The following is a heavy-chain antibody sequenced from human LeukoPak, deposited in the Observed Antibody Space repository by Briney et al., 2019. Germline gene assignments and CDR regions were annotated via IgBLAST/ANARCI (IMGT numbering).Heavy chain of an antibody. Sequence: GGSLRLSCAASGFTFSKYAIHWVRQAPGKGLEWVSVISYDGNSTYYADSVRGRFTISRDNSKNSLYLQVNSLRPEDTAVYYCARGKTATTSPNYWGQGTLVTVSS. D-gene: IGHD1-14*01. J-gene: IGHJ4*02. CDR2: ISYDGNST. V-gene: IGHV3-30-3*01. CDR1: GFTFSKYA. CDR3: ARGKTATTSPNY.